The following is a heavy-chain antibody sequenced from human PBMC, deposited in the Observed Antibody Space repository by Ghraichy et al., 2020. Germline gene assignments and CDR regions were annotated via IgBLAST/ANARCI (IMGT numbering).Heavy chain of an antibody. D-gene: IGHD2-21*01. Sequence: RGSLRLSCAASGFTFSSYSMNWVRQAPGKGLEWVSSISSSSSYIYYADSVKGRFTISRDNAKNSLYLQMNSLRAEDTAVYYCARDPAIRSIWGGETYFDYWGQGTLVTVSS. CDR1: GFTFSSYS. CDR2: ISSSSSYI. J-gene: IGHJ4*02. V-gene: IGHV3-21*01. CDR3: ARDPAIRSIWGGETYFDY.